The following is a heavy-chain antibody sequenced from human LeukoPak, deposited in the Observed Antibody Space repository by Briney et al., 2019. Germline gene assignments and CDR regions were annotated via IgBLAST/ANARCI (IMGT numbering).Heavy chain of an antibody. CDR2: ISGSGDST. J-gene: IGHJ4*02. V-gene: IGHV3-23*01. CDR3: AKETITYYFDSSGYYYLGSYFDY. CDR1: GFTFSNAW. Sequence: SGGSLRLSCAASGFTFSNAWMSWVRQAPGKGLEWVSAISGSGDSTYYADSVKGRFTISRDNSKNTLYLQMNSLRAEDTAIYYCAKETITYYFDSSGYYYLGSYFDYWGQGTLVTVSS. D-gene: IGHD3-22*01.